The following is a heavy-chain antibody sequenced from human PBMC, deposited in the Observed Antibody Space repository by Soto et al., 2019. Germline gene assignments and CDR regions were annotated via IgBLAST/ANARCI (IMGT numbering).Heavy chain of an antibody. CDR2: ISNSGST. Sequence: SETLSVTCTVSGGSVASDEDYWAWIRRSPGKGLEWIGYISNSGSTGYNPSLKTRLSMSVDRSKNQFTLRLTSVTAADTAVYFCATESGSTYGYFDHWGQGTHVTVSS. CDR3: ATESGSTYGYFDH. J-gene: IGHJ4*02. D-gene: IGHD5-18*01. V-gene: IGHV4-30-4*01. CDR1: GGSVASDEDY.